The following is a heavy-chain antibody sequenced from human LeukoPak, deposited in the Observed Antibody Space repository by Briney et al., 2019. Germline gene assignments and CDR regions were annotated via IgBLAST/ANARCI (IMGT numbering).Heavy chain of an antibody. V-gene: IGHV1-2*02. J-gene: IGHJ4*02. Sequence: GASVKVSCKASGGTFSSYAISWVRQAPGQGLQWMGWINPNSGGTNYAQKFQGRVTMTRDTSISTAYMELSRLRSDDTAVYYCARAMATEVDYWGQGTLVTVSS. CDR2: INPNSGGT. CDR3: ARAMATEVDY. D-gene: IGHD5-24*01. CDR1: GGTFSSYA.